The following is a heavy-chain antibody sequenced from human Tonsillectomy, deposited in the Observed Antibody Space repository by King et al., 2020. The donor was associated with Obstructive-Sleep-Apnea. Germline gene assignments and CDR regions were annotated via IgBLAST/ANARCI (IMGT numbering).Heavy chain of an antibody. CDR3: EKDLRGYSYGYGVGWLDP. D-gene: IGHD5-18*01. J-gene: IGHJ5*02. V-gene: IGHV3-9*01. CDR1: GFTFDDYA. Sequence: DVQLVESGGGLVQPGRSLRLSCAASGFTFDDYAMHWVRQAPGKGLEWVSAISWNSGSMDYADSVKGRFTISRDKAKNSLYLQMNSLVIEDTALYYCEKDLRGYSYGYGVGWLDPWGRGTLVTVSS. CDR2: ISWNSGSM.